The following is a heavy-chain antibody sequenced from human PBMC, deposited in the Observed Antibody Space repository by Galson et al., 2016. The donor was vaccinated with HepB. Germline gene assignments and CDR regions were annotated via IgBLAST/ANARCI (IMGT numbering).Heavy chain of an antibody. CDR2: TYYSGNT. CDR1: GGSISSRINY. CDR3: ARAAGHEYYFYGMEV. V-gene: IGHV4-39*02. D-gene: IGHD6-13*01. J-gene: IGHJ6*02. Sequence: ETLSLTCSVSGGSISSRINYWGWIRQPPGKGLEWIGSTYYSGNTYYNPSLKSRVTISADTSENHFSLRLSSVTAADTAVYYCARAAGHEYYFYGMEVWGQGTTVTVSS.